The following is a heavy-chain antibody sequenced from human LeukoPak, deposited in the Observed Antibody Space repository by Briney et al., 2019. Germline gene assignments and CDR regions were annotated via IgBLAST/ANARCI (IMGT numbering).Heavy chain of an antibody. V-gene: IGHV1-18*01. J-gene: IGHJ4*02. CDR2: SSYSGNT. CDR1: GYTFSSYA. Sequence: ASVKVSCKASGYTFSSYAISWVRQAPGQGLEWMGSSYSGNTNYAQKFQGRVSMTTDTSTSTVYMELRSLTSDDTAVYYCARDLGSAYYYGSGMVFDYWGQGTLVTVSP. CDR3: ARDLGSAYYYGSGMVFDY. D-gene: IGHD3-10*01.